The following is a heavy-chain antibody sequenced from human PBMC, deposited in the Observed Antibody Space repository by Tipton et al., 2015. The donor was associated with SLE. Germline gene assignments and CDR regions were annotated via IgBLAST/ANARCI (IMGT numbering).Heavy chain of an antibody. CDR1: GGSIGSGGFY. J-gene: IGHJ6*03. Sequence: TLSLTCSVSGGSIGSGGFYWAWVRQLPGGGLEWIAYIYFVGNASYNPSLRSRTTILMDTSRNQFSLELSSVTAADSAVYYCARVPFYYYYYMDVWGKGTTVTVSS. CDR3: ARVPFYYYYYMDV. CDR2: IYFVGNA. V-gene: IGHV4-31*03.